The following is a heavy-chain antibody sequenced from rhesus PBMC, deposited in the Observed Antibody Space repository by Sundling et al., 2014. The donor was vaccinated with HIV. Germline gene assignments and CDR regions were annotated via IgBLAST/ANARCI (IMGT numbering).Heavy chain of an antibody. V-gene: IGHV3-136*01. Sequence: EVQLVESGGGLVQPGGSLRLSCAASGFTFSSYGMSWVRQAPGKGLEWVSSISSASNYIYYADSVKGRFTISRDNAKNSLSLQMNSLRAEDTAVYYCTRVLYGSSPWWYWGQGVLVTVSS. CDR3: TRVLYGSSPWWY. CDR2: ISSASNYI. J-gene: IGHJ4*01. CDR1: GFTFSSYG. D-gene: IGHD4-29*01.